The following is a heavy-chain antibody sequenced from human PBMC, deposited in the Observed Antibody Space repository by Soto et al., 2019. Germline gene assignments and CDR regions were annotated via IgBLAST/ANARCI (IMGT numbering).Heavy chain of an antibody. J-gene: IGHJ6*02. V-gene: IGHV1-18*01. Sequence: GASVKVSCKASGYTFTSYGISWVRQAPGQGLEWMGWISAYNGNTNYAQKLQGRVTMTTDTSTSTAYMELRSLRSDDTAVFYCARDPRNGGNSGYYYGMDVWGQGTTVTVSS. CDR3: ARDPRNGGNSGYYYGMDV. CDR1: GYTFTSYG. D-gene: IGHD2-21*02. CDR2: ISAYNGNT.